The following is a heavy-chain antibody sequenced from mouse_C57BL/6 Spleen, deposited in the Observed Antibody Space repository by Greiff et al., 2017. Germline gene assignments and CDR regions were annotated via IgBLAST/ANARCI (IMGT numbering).Heavy chain of an antibody. V-gene: IGHV1-62-2*01. Sequence: QVHVKQSGAELVKPGASVKLSCKASGYTFTEYTIHWVKQRSGQGLEWIGWFYPGSGSIKYNEKFKDKATLTADKSSSTVYMELSRLTSEDSAVYFCARHEAPIYYDYVGYFDVWGTGTTVTVSS. J-gene: IGHJ1*03. CDR3: ARHEAPIYYDYVGYFDV. D-gene: IGHD2-4*01. CDR2: FYPGSGSI. CDR1: GYTFTEYT.